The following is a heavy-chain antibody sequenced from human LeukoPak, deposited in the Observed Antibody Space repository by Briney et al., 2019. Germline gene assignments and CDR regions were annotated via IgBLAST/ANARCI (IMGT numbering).Heavy chain of an antibody. Sequence: GGSLRLSCAASGFTFSSYSMNWVRQAPGKGLEWVSYISSSSSTIYYADSVKGRFTISRDNAKNSLYLQMNSLRAEDTAVYYCAGDLYDSSGYYDYWGQGTLVTVSS. V-gene: IGHV3-48*01. CDR1: GFTFSSYS. CDR3: AGDLYDSSGYYDY. D-gene: IGHD3-22*01. J-gene: IGHJ4*02. CDR2: ISSSSSTI.